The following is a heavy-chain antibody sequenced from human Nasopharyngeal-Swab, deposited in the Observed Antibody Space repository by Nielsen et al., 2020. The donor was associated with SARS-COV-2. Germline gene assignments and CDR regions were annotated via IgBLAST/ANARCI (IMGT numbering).Heavy chain of an antibody. V-gene: IGHV3-11*06. D-gene: IGHD6-19*01. CDR1: GFTFSDYY. J-gene: IGHJ4*02. Sequence: GESLKISCAASGFTFSDYYMSWIRQAPGKGLEWVSYISSSSSYTNYADSVKGRFTISRDNAKNSLYLQMNSLRAEDTAVYYCARDAILEGWYPAYFDYWGQGTLVTVSS. CDR2: ISSSSSYT. CDR3: ARDAILEGWYPAYFDY.